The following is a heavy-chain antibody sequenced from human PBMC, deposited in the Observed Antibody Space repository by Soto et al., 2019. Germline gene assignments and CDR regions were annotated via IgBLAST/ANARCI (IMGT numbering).Heavy chain of an antibody. Sequence: VQLVESGGGVVQPGRSLRLSCAASGFTFSDYAMHWVRQAPGKGLEWVAVVSHDGRNTHYADSVKGRFTISRDSSKNTVSLEMTSLRGEDTVVYYWAKGGRQWLVTSGFNYWGQGALVTVSS. J-gene: IGHJ4*02. CDR3: AKGGRQWLVTSGFNY. CDR2: VSHDGRNT. D-gene: IGHD6-19*01. CDR1: GFTFSDYA. V-gene: IGHV3-30*18.